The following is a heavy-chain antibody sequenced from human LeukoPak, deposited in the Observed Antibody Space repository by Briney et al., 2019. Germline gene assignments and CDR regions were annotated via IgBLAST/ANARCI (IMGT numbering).Heavy chain of an antibody. V-gene: IGHV3-7*01. CDR2: INRDETDI. Sequence: PGGSLRLSCAASGFNFNSYMGWVRQAPEDGLEWVAIINRDETDIYYVDSVKGRFTISRDNAKNSLFLEMNSLRVEDTGVYYCARGDGRGRSDGATWGPGTLVTVSS. J-gene: IGHJ1*01. CDR1: GFNFNSY. CDR3: ARGDGRGRSDGAT. D-gene: IGHD6-19*01.